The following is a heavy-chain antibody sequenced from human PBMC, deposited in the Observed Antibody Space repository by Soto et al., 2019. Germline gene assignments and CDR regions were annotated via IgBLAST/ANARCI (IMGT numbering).Heavy chain of an antibody. J-gene: IGHJ4*02. V-gene: IGHV1-18*01. CDR2: ISANNGNT. Sequence: ASVKVSCKASGYTFTSYGISWVRQAPGQGLEWMGWISANNGNTNYAQKLQGRVTMTTDTSTSTAYMELRSLRSDDTAVYYCARTYYDILTGPKPFDYWGQGTLVTVSS. CDR1: GYTFTSYG. D-gene: IGHD3-9*01. CDR3: ARTYYDILTGPKPFDY.